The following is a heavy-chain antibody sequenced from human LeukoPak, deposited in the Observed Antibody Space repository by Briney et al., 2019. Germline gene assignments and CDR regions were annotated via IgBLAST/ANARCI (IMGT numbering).Heavy chain of an antibody. CDR3: ARGPRITMVRGGQWYYYMDV. CDR1: GYTFTSYY. CDR2: INPSGGST. V-gene: IGHV1-46*01. Sequence: GASVKVSCKASGYTFTSYYLYWVRQAPGQGLEWMGIINPSGGSTNYAQKFQGRVTMIRDTSTSTVYMELSSLRSEDTAVYYCARGPRITMVRGGQWYYYMDVWGKGTTVTISS. J-gene: IGHJ6*03. D-gene: IGHD3-10*01.